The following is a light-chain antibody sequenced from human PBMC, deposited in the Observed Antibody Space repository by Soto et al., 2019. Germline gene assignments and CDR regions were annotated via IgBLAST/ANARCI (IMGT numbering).Light chain of an antibody. CDR2: AAS. CDR3: QQVNSYPVA. J-gene: IGKJ3*01. CDR1: QGISSC. Sequence: DIQMTQSPSSVSASVGDRVTITCRASQGISSCLAWYQQKPGKGPKLLIYAASSLQRGVPSRFSGSRSATDFTLTISSLQPEDFATYYCQQVNSYPVAFGPGTKVDIK. V-gene: IGKV1-12*01.